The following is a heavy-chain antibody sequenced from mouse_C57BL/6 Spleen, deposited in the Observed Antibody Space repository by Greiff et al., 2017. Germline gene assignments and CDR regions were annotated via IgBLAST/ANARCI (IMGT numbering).Heavy chain of an antibody. Sequence: EVQRVESGEGLVKPGGSLKLSCAASGFTFSSYAMSWVRQTPEQRLEWVAYISSGGDYIYYADTVKGRFTISRDNARNTLYLQMSSLKSEDTAMYYCTRDGSSYRGYAMDYWGQGTSVTVSS. CDR3: TRDGSSYRGYAMDY. CDR2: ISSGGDYI. D-gene: IGHD1-1*01. V-gene: IGHV5-9-1*02. CDR1: GFTFSSYA. J-gene: IGHJ4*01.